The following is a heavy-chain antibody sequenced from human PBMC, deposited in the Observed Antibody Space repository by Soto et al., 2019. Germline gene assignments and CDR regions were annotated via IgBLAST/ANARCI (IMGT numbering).Heavy chain of an antibody. CDR3: TRDASRDSSARGWFDP. CDR1: GFTFGDYA. J-gene: IGHJ5*02. V-gene: IGHV3-21*01. Sequence: PGWSLRLSCTASGFTFGDYAMSWVLQAPGKGLEWVSTISSNSAYIYYTDALRGLFTISRDNAKNSLHLQRNSLRAEDTAVYYCTRDASRDSSARGWFDPWGPGTLVTVSS. CDR2: ISSNSAYI. D-gene: IGHD6-13*01.